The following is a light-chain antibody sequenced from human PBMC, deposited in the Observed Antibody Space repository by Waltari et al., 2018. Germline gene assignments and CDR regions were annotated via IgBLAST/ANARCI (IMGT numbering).Light chain of an antibody. CDR2: GAS. J-gene: IGKJ2*01. V-gene: IGKV3-15*01. CDR1: QSVSNN. CDR3: QQYNNWPPYT. Sequence: EIAMTQSLATPSATLGERATLTCRASQSVSNNLAWYQQKPGQAPRLLIYGASTRATGIPARFSGSGSGTEFTLTISSLQSEDFAVYYCQQYNNWPPYTFGQGTKLEIK.